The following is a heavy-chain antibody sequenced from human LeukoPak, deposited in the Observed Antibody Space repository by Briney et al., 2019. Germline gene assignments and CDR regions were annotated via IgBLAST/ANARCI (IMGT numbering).Heavy chain of an antibody. Sequence: PGGSLRLSCAASGFTFSSYSMNWVRQAPGKGLEWVSYISSSSSTIYYADSVKGRFTISRDNARNSLYLQMNSLRAEDTAVYYCARDKIGPALVVAATRGTPDAFDIWGQGTMVTVSS. CDR2: ISSSSSTI. CDR3: ARDKIGPALVVAATRGTPDAFDI. V-gene: IGHV3-48*01. J-gene: IGHJ3*02. D-gene: IGHD2-15*01. CDR1: GFTFSSYS.